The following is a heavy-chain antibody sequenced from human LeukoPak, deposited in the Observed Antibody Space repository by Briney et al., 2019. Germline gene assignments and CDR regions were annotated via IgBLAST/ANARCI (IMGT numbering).Heavy chain of an antibody. D-gene: IGHD3-22*01. Sequence: GGSLRLSCAASGFTFSSYSMNWVRQAPGKGLEWVSYISSSSSTIYYADSVKGRFTISRDNAKNSLYLQMNSLRAEDTAVYYCARRTLLYYYDSSGPLDYWGQGTLVTVSS. CDR3: ARRTLLYYYDSSGPLDY. CDR1: GFTFSSYS. J-gene: IGHJ4*02. CDR2: ISSSSSTI. V-gene: IGHV3-48*04.